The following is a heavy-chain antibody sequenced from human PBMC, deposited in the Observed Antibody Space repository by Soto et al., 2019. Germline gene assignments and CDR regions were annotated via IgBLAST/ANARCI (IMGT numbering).Heavy chain of an antibody. CDR3: ARSPASSTAANYYYYGMDV. V-gene: IGHV1-69*13. Sequence: WASVKVSCKASGGTFSSYAISWVRQAPGQGLEWMGGIIPIFGTANYAQKFQGRVTITADESTSTAYMELSSLRSEDTAVYYCARSPASSTAANYYYYGMDVWGQGTTVTVSS. D-gene: IGHD2-2*01. J-gene: IGHJ6*02. CDR2: IIPIFGTA. CDR1: GGTFSSYA.